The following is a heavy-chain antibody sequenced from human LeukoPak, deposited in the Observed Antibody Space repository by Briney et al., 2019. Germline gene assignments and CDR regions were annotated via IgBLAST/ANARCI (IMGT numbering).Heavy chain of an antibody. CDR2: ISPSDNNI. J-gene: IGHJ4*02. V-gene: IGHV3-48*01. CDR1: GFIFSSYS. CDR3: ARDHNWAFGY. Sequence: GGSLRLSRVASGFIFSSYSMNWVRQAPGKGLEWISYISPSDNNIHYADSVRGRFTISRDNAKNSLYLQMSSLTVEDTAVYYCARDHNWAFGYWGQGALVTVSS. D-gene: IGHD1-20*01.